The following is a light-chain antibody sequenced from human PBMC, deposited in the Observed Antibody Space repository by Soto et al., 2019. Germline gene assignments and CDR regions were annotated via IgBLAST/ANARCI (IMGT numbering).Light chain of an antibody. V-gene: IGKV3-15*01. Sequence: ERVMTQSPATLSVSPVEIATLSCSSTQSVGSNIAWYQQKPYQAPRRLIYVASTRATGIPARFSGSGSGTEFTLTISSLQSEDFAVYYCQQYNNWPPWTFGQGTKVDIK. J-gene: IGKJ1*01. CDR3: QQYNNWPPWT. CDR2: VAS. CDR1: QSVGSN.